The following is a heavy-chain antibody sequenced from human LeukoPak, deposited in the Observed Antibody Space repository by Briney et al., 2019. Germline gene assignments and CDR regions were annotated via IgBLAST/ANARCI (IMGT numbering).Heavy chain of an antibody. CDR3: AKELRGSYYDSSGNLDY. D-gene: IGHD3-22*01. J-gene: IGHJ4*02. CDR1: GFTFNTYA. V-gene: IGHV3-23*01. Sequence: GGSLRLSCAASGFTFNTYAMSWVRQALGKGLEWVSAVSGSGNLIYYADSVKGRFTISRDNSKSTLYLQMNSLRAEDTAVYYCAKELRGSYYDSSGNLDYWGQGTLVTVSS. CDR2: VSGSGNLI.